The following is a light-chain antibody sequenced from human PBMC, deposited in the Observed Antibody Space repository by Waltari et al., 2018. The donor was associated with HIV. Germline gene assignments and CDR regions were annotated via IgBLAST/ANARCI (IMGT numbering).Light chain of an antibody. CDR3: LVWEISDF. CDR1: KIGGKS. Sequence: YVLTQPPSVSVAPGQTATMTCGGNKIGGKSVHWYQQKPGQAPVMVIYNDNNRPSGSPDRFSGSNSGNTATLTISRVEAGDEADYYCLVWEISDFFGGGTKLTVL. V-gene: IGLV3-21*02. CDR2: NDN. J-gene: IGLJ2*01.